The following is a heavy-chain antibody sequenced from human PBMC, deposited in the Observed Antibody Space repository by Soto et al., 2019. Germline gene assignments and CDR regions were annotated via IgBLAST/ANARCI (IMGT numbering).Heavy chain of an antibody. CDR1: GFTFSSYA. D-gene: IGHD3-22*01. J-gene: IGHJ4*02. CDR2: ISYDGSNK. Sequence: PGGSLRLSCAASGFTFSSYAMHWVRQAPGKGLEWVAVISYDGSNKYYADSVKGRFTISRDNSKNTLYLQMNSLRAEDTAVYYCARDPRGGYYDSSGYYPDYWGQGTLVTVSS. CDR3: ARDPRGGYYDSSGYYPDY. V-gene: IGHV3-30-3*01.